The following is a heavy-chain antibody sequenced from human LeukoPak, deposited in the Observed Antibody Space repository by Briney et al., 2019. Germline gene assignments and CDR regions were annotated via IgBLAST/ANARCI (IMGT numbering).Heavy chain of an antibody. CDR2: IYYSGST. D-gene: IGHD3-10*01. J-gene: IGHJ4*02. V-gene: IGHV4-38-2*02. Sequence: SETLSLTCTVSGYSISTGYYWGWIRQPPGKGLEWIGSIYYSGSTYYNPSLKSRVTISVDTSKNQFSLKLSSVTAADTAVYYCARIWFGDSGFDYWGQGTLVTVSS. CDR1: GYSISTGYY. CDR3: ARIWFGDSGFDY.